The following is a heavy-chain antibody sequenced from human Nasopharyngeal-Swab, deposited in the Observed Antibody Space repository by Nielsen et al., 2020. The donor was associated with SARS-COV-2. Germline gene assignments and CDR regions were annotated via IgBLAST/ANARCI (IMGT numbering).Heavy chain of an antibody. V-gene: IGHV4-34*01. J-gene: IGHJ5*02. D-gene: IGHD3-16*01. CDR2: INHSGST. Sequence: SQTLSLTGAVYGGSFSGYYWSWIRQPPGKGLEWIGEINHSGSTNYNPSLKSRVTISVDTSKNQFSLKLSSVTAADTAVYYCARGSERDLGGWIDPWGQGTLVTVSS. CDR3: ARGSERDLGGWIDP. CDR1: GGSFSGYY.